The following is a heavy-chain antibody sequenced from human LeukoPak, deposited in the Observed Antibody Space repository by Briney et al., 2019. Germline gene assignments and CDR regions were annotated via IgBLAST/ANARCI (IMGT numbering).Heavy chain of an antibody. CDR1: GGSISSYY. CDR2: IYYSGST. D-gene: IGHD6-13*01. J-gene: IGHJ4*02. Sequence: PSETLSLTCTVSGGSISSYYWSWIRQPPGKGLEWIGYIYYSGSTNYNPSLKSRVTISVDTSKNQFSLKLSSMTAADTAVYYCARSPTSSWYKHYFDYWGQGTLVTVSS. V-gene: IGHV4-59*08. CDR3: ARSPTSSWYKHYFDY.